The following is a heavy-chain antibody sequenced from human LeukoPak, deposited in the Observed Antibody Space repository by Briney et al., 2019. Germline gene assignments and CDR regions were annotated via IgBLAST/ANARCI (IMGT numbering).Heavy chain of an antibody. CDR1: GFTFSSYA. D-gene: IGHD2-2*01. V-gene: IGHV3-64*01. CDR3: ARGDDCSSTSCYAEGVPFDY. J-gene: IGHJ4*02. CDR2: ISSNGGST. Sequence: GGSLRLSCAASGFTFSSYAMHWVRQAPGKGLEYVSAISSNGGSTYYANSVKGRFTISRDNSKNTLYLQMGSLRAEDMAVYYCARGDDCSSTSCYAEGVPFDYWGQGTLVTVSS.